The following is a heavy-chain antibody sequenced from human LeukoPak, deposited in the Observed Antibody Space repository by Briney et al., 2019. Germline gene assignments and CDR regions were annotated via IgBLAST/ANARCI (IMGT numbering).Heavy chain of an antibody. CDR3: ARMDSSGSSNYYYYYYMDV. D-gene: IGHD3-10*01. J-gene: IGHJ6*03. V-gene: IGHV4-59*01. CDR1: GGSISSYY. CDR2: IYYSGST. Sequence: PSETLSLTCTVSGGSISSYYWSWIRQPPGKGLEWIGYIYYSGSTNYNPSLKSRVTISVDTSKNQFSLKLSSVTAADTAVYYCARMDSSGSSNYYYYYYMDVWGKGTTVTISS.